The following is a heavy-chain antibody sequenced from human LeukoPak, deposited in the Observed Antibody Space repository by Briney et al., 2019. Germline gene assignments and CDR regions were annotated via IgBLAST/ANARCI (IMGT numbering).Heavy chain of an antibody. D-gene: IGHD3-10*01. CDR2: IRGGGADI. CDR1: GFIFSGYA. Sequence: GGSLRLSCAASGFIFSGYAMSWVRQAPGKGLEWVSSIRGGGADIYYADSVKGRFTISRDNSKNTLYLQMNSLRAEDTAVYYCAKRSASGSYYQRIFDYWGQGTLVTVSS. V-gene: IGHV3-23*01. J-gene: IGHJ4*02. CDR3: AKRSASGSYYQRIFDY.